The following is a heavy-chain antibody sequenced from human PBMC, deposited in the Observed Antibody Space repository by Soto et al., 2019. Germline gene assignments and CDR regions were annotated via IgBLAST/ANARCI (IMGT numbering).Heavy chain of an antibody. CDR1: GGTFSSYA. Sequence: GASVKVSCKASGGTFSSYAISWVRQAPGQGLEWMGGIIPIFGTANYAQKFQGRVTITADESTSTAYMELSSLRSEDTAVYYCARGGGEMATMYYYYGMDVWAQGTTVTVSS. CDR3: ARGGGEMATMYYYYGMDV. J-gene: IGHJ6*02. CDR2: IIPIFGTA. D-gene: IGHD5-12*01. V-gene: IGHV1-69*13.